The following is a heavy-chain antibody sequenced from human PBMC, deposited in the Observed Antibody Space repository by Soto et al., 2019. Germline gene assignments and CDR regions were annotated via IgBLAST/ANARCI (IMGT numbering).Heavy chain of an antibody. CDR3: ARHDSSSWYYYYYGMDV. J-gene: IGHJ6*02. V-gene: IGHV5-10-1*01. CDR2: IDPSDSYT. CDR1: GYGFTSYW. D-gene: IGHD6-13*01. Sequence: GESLKISCKGSGYGFTSYWISWVRQMPGKGLEWMGRIDPSDSYTNYSPSFQGHVTISADKSISTAYLQWSSLKASDTAMYYCARHDSSSWYYYYYGMDVWGQGTTVTVSS.